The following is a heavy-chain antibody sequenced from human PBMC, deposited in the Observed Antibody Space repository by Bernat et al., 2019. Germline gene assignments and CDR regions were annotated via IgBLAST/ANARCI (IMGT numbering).Heavy chain of an antibody. D-gene: IGHD6-13*01. Sequence: QLQLQESGPGLVKPSETLSLTYTVSGGPISSSSYYWGWIRQPPGKGLEWIGSIYYSGSTYYNASLKSRVTISVDTSKNQFSLKLSSVTAADTAVYYCARQRSSSWYSPFEYWGQGTLVTVSS. CDR2: IYYSGST. CDR1: GGPISSSSYY. CDR3: ARQRSSSWYSPFEY. J-gene: IGHJ4*02. V-gene: IGHV4-39*01.